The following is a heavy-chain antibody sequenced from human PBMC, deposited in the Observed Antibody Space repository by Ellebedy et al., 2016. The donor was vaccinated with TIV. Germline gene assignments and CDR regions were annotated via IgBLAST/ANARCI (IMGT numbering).Heavy chain of an antibody. CDR1: GFTFSSYA. CDR3: AKEGYSSGWFG. CDR2: LSSSGGST. J-gene: IGHJ4*02. D-gene: IGHD6-19*01. Sequence: GESLKISCAASGFTFSSYAMSWVRQAPGKGLEWVSALSSSGGSTYYADSVKGRFTISRDNSKNTLYLQMNSLRAEDTAVYYCAKEGYSSGWFGWGQGTLVTVSS. V-gene: IGHV3-23*01.